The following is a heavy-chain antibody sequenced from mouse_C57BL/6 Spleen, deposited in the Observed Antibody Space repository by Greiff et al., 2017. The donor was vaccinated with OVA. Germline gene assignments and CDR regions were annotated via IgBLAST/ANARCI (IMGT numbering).Heavy chain of an antibody. V-gene: IGHV1-19*01. CDR2: INPYNGGT. CDR3: ASDYYGSSYFAY. CDR1: GYTFTDYY. D-gene: IGHD1-1*01. J-gene: IGHJ3*01. Sequence: EVQLKQSGPVLVKPGASVKMSCKASGYTFTDYYMNWVKQSHGKSLEWIGVINPYNGGTSYNQKFKGKATLTVDKSSSTAYMELNSLTSEDSAVYYCASDYYGSSYFAYWGQGTLVTVSA.